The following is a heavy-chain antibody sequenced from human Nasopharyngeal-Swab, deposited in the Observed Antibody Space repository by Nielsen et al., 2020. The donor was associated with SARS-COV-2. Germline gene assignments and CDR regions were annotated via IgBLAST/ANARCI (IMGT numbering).Heavy chain of an antibody. CDR3: AKDRITMIVEPDY. CDR2: ISSNGGST. Sequence: VRQAPGKGLEYVSAISSNGGSTYYANSVKGRFTISRDNSKNTLYLQMNSLRAEDTAVYYCAKDRITMIVEPDYWGQGTLVTVSS. D-gene: IGHD3-22*01. V-gene: IGHV3-64*01. J-gene: IGHJ4*02.